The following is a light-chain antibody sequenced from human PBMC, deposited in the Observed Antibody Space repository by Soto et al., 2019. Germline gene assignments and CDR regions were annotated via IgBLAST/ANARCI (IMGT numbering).Light chain of an antibody. V-gene: IGKV3D-20*02. J-gene: IGKJ5*01. CDR1: QSVRSSY. CDR2: GAS. CDR3: QQRTNWRIT. Sequence: ETVLTQSPDTLSLSPVDRATVSFRASQSVRSSYLAWYQQIPCQPPRLLIYGASTRATGVPDRFSGSGSGTDFTLTISSLEPEDFAVYFCQQRTNWRITFGQGTRLEI.